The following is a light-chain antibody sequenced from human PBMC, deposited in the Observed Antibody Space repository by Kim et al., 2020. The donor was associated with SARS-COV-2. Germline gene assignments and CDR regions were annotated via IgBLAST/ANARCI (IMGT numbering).Light chain of an antibody. CDR1: QGISNY. CDR3: QKYDNAPLT. CDR2: GAS. Sequence: DIQMTQSPSSLSASVGDTVTITCRASQGISNYLAWYQERPGKVPRLLIYGASTLQSGVPSRFSGSGSGTDFTLTISSLQPEDVAIYYCQKYDNAPLTFGGGTKLEI. J-gene: IGKJ4*01. V-gene: IGKV1-27*01.